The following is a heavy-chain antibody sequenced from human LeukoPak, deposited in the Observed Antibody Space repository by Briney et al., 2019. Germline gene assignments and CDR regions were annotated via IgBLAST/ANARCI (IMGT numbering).Heavy chain of an antibody. D-gene: IGHD3-22*01. Sequence: ASVKVSCKASGYTFTSYYMHWVRQAPGQGLEWMGIINPSGGSTSYAQKFQGRVTMTRDTSTSTVYMELSSLRSEDTAVYYCARGQYYYDSSGYYWFDPWGQGTLVAVPS. CDR3: ARGQYYYDSSGYYWFDP. V-gene: IGHV1-46*01. CDR2: INPSGGST. J-gene: IGHJ5*02. CDR1: GYTFTSYY.